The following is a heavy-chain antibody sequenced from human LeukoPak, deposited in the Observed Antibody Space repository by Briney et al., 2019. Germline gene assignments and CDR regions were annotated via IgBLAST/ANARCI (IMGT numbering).Heavy chain of an antibody. Sequence: GGSLRLSCAASGFTFSSYAMSWVRPAPGKGLEWVSSVSGSGGTTYYADSVKGRFTISRDNSKNTLYLQMNSLRAEDTAIYYCAKPSIVGASRNYFDYWGQGTLVTVSS. J-gene: IGHJ4*02. CDR3: AKPSIVGASRNYFDY. D-gene: IGHD1-26*01. CDR2: VSGSGGTT. CDR1: GFTFSSYA. V-gene: IGHV3-23*01.